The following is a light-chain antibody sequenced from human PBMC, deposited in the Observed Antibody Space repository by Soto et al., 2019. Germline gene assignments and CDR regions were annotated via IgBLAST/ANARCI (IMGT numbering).Light chain of an antibody. CDR2: SNN. J-gene: IGLJ1*01. V-gene: IGLV1-44*01. Sequence: QPVLTQPPSASGTPGQRVTISCSGSSSNIGIHTLNWYQQLPGTAPKLLIYSNNQRPSGVSNRFSGSKSGNTASLTISGLKVEDEADYYCCSSGGSPTYVFGTGTKLTVL. CDR3: CSSGGSPTYV. CDR1: SSNIGIHT.